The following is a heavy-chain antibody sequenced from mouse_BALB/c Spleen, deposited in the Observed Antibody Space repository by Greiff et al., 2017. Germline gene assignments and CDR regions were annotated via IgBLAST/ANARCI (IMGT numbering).Heavy chain of an antibody. Sequence: VQLQQSGPELVKPGASVKMSCTASGYTFTSYVMHWVKQKPGQGLEWIGYIKPYSDGTKYNEKFKGKATLNSDKSSSTAYMELSSLASEDSAVYYCATAYYGNSYAMDYWGQGTSVTVSS. CDR2: IKPYSDGT. CDR1: GYTFTSYV. CDR3: ATAYYGNSYAMDY. J-gene: IGHJ4*01. V-gene: IGHV1-14*01. D-gene: IGHD2-10*01.